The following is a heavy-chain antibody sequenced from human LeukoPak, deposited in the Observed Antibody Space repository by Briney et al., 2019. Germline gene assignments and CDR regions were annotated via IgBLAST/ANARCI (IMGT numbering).Heavy chain of an antibody. CDR3: ARTYYGSGMGFDY. V-gene: IGHV4-34*01. D-gene: IGHD3-10*01. CDR2: INHSGGT. J-gene: IGHJ4*02. Sequence: SETLSLTCAVYGGSFSGYYWSWIRQPPGKGLEWIGEINHSGGTNYNPSLKSRGVTISVDTSKNKFSLKLTSLTAADTAVYYCARTYYGSGMGFDYWGQGTLVTVFS. CDR1: GGSFSGYY.